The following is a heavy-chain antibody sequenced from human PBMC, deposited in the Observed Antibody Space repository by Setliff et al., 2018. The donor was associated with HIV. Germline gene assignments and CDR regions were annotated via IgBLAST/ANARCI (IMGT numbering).Heavy chain of an antibody. CDR1: GGSISSNSYY. D-gene: IGHD6-13*01. CDR2: INYSGST. Sequence: SETLSLTCTVSGGSISSNSYYWGWFRQPPGKGLEWIGSINYSGSTYYTPSLKSRVTISVDTSQNQFSLKLNSVTAADTAVYYCARRGIAAAGSDSWGQGTLVT. V-gene: IGHV4-39*01. J-gene: IGHJ4*02. CDR3: ARRGIAAAGSDS.